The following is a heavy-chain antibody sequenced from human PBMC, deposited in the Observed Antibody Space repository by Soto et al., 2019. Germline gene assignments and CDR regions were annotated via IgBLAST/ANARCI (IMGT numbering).Heavy chain of an antibody. V-gene: IGHV3-48*02. J-gene: IGHJ6*02. CDR3: ARVGRGVYGMAV. CDR1: GFTFSSYS. Sequence: EVQLVESGGGLVQPGGSLRLSCAASGFTFSSYSINWVRQAPGKGLEWFSYITSDSSTISYADSVKGRFTVSRDNAKNPLYLQMNSLRDEDTAVYYCARVGRGVYGMAVWGQGTSVTVSS. D-gene: IGHD2-8*01. CDR2: ITSDSSTI.